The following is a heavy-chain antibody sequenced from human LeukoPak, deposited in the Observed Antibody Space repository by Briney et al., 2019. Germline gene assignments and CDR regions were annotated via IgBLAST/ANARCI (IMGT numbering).Heavy chain of an antibody. CDR1: GYTLTELS. D-gene: IGHD6-19*01. CDR2: FDPEDGET. Sequence: GASVKVSCKVSGYTLTELSMHWVRQAPGKGLEWMGGFDPEDGETIYAQKFQGRVTMTEDTSTDTAYMELNSLRSEDTAVYYCATKGSSGWYMGVELDYWGQGTLVTVSS. CDR3: ATKGSSGWYMGVELDY. J-gene: IGHJ4*02. V-gene: IGHV1-24*01.